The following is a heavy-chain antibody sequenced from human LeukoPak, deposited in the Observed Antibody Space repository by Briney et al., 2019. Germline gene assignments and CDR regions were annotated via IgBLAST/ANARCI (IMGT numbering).Heavy chain of an antibody. V-gene: IGHV4-34*01. Sequence: SETLSLTCAVYGGSFSGYYWSWIRQPPGKGLEWIGEINHSGSTNYNPSLKSRVTISVDTSKNQFSLKLSSVTAADTAVYYCAREVVGATCAFDIWGQGTMVTVSS. CDR3: AREVVGATCAFDI. CDR1: GGSFSGYY. CDR2: INHSGST. J-gene: IGHJ3*02. D-gene: IGHD1-26*01.